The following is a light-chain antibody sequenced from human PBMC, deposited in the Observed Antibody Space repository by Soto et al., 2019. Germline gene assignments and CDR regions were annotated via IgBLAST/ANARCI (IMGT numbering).Light chain of an antibody. V-gene: IGKV2-30*02. J-gene: IGKJ2*01. Sequence: DVVMTQSPLSLPVILGQPASISCRSSHTVLHSDGNTYLNWFHQRPGQSPRRLISKVSNLDSGVPDRFSGSGSDTDFTLKISRVEADDVGVYYCAQGTHWPHTFGQGTKLEIK. CDR2: KVS. CDR1: HTVLHSDGNTY. CDR3: AQGTHWPHT.